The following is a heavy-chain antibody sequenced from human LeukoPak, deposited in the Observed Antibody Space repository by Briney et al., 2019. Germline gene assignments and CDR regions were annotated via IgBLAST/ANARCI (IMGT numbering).Heavy chain of an antibody. CDR1: GFIFSSNW. D-gene: IGHD5/OR15-5a*01. CDR3: ARGRSFYFT. Sequence: GGSLRLSCAGSGFIFSSNWMTWVRQAAGKGLEWVANINQDGSEKNHVDSVKGRFTISRDNAKKSVYLQMNSLRDEDRAVYYCARGRSFYFTWGQGTLVTVSS. V-gene: IGHV3-7*01. CDR2: INQDGSEK. J-gene: IGHJ4*02.